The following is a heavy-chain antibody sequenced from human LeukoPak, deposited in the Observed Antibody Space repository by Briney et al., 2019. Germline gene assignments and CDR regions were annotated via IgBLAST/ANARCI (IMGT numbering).Heavy chain of an antibody. CDR2: IYYNGVT. Sequence: SETLSLTCTVSGGSISSYYWSWIRQPPGKGLEWIGYIYYNGVTSYNPSLKSRVTISVDTSKNQFSLKLSSVAAADTAVYYCAKHRGSGTYYIPTTWFDPWDQGTLVTVSS. CDR1: GGSISSYY. V-gene: IGHV4-59*08. CDR3: AKHRGSGTYYIPTTWFDP. D-gene: IGHD3-10*01. J-gene: IGHJ5*02.